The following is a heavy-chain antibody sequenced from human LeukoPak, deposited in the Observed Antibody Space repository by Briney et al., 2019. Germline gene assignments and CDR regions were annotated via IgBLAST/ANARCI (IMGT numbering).Heavy chain of an antibody. J-gene: IGHJ4*02. CDR2: ISSSGSTI. D-gene: IGHD6-13*01. CDR1: GFTFSDYY. V-gene: IGHV3-11*01. Sequence: GGSLRLSCAASGFTFSDYYMSWIRQAPGKGLEWVSYISSSGSTIYYADSVKGRFTISRDNAKNSLYLQMNSLRAEDTAVYYCARDIVVESSTAAGTVYFDYWGQGILVTVSS. CDR3: ARDIVVESSTAAGTVYFDY.